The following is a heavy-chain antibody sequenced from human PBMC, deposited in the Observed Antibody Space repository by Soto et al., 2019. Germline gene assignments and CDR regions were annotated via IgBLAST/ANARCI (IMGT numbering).Heavy chain of an antibody. CDR3: VKETTVDYYYYGLDV. Sequence: PGXSLILSGAVSGFTSNNVAMNWVRQGPSKGLEWVSSINDGGGNTNYADSVKGRFTISRDNSKNTLYLQMKALRAEDTAVYYCVKETTVDYYYYGLDVWGQGTTVTVSS. D-gene: IGHD4-17*01. J-gene: IGHJ6*02. CDR1: GFTSNNVA. V-gene: IGHV3-23*01. CDR2: INDGGGNT.